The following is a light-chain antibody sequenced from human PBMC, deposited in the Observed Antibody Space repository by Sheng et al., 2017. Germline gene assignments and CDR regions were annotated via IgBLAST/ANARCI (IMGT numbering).Light chain of an antibody. J-gene: IGKJ1*01. CDR1: QSITTY. CDR3: QQSYSMPWT. V-gene: IGKV1-39*01. CDR2: GAS. Sequence: DIQMTQSPSSLSASVGDRVTITCRASQSITTYLNWYQQKPGKAPRLLIYGASTLQTGVPFRFSASGSGTDFTLTISSLQPEDFASYYCQQSYSMPWTFGQGPRWRSN.